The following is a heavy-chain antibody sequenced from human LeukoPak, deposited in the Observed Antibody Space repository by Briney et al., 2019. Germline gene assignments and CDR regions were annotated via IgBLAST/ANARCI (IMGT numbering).Heavy chain of an antibody. CDR3: ARDFGGLSHWLDP. CDR2: INPNSGGT. J-gene: IGHJ5*02. D-gene: IGHD3-10*01. CDR1: GYTFTGFY. Sequence: ASVKVSCKASGYTFTGFYIHWVRRAPGQGLEWMGWINPNSGGTKYAQKFQGRVTMTRDTSISTAYMELNWLKSDDTAVYYCARDFGGLSHWLDPWGQGTLVSVSS. V-gene: IGHV1-2*02.